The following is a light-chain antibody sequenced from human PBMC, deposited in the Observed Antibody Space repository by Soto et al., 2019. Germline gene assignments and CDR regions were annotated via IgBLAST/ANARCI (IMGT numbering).Light chain of an antibody. J-gene: IGKJ4*01. CDR3: QQYNSWPPLT. CDR1: QSVSSN. CDR2: GAS. Sequence: EIVMTQSPATLSVSPGERATLSCRASQSVSSNLAWYQQKPGQAPRLLIYGASTRATGIPARFSGSGSGTEVTLTISSLQSEDFAVYYCQQYNSWPPLTFGEGTKVEIK. V-gene: IGKV3-15*01.